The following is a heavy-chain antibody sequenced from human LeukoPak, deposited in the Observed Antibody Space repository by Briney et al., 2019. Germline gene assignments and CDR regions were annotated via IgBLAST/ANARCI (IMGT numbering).Heavy chain of an antibody. J-gene: IGHJ4*02. CDR1: GFTFSSYA. D-gene: IGHD7-27*01. V-gene: IGHV3-7*01. CDR2: IKQDGSEK. Sequence: PGRSLRLSCAASGFTFSSYAMHWVRQAPGKGLEWVANIKQDGSEKYYVDSVKGRFTISRDNAKNSLYLQMNSLRAEDTAVYYCASEGTGGFAYWGQGTLVTVSS. CDR3: ASEGTGGFAY.